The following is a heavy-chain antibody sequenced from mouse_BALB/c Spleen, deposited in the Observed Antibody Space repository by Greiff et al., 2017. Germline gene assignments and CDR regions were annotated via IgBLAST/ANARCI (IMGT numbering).Heavy chain of an antibody. CDR1: GFTFSSYG. CDR3: ARRGLREFAY. J-gene: IGHJ3*01. D-gene: IGHD2-4*01. V-gene: IGHV5-6*02. CDR2: ISSGGSYT. Sequence: EVKVVESGGDLVKPGGSLKLSCAASGFTFSSYGMSWVRQTPDKRLEWVATISSGGSYTYYPDSVKGRFTISRDNAKNTLYLQMSSLKSEDTAMYYCARRGLREFAYWGQGTLVTVSA.